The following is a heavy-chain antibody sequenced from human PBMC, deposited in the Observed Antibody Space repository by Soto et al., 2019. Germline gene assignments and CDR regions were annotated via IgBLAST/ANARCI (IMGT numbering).Heavy chain of an antibody. D-gene: IGHD3-3*01. CDR2: INAGNGNT. CDR3: ARTLRFLEWLPHHYYMDV. V-gene: IGHV1-3*01. Sequence: ASVKVSCKASGYTFTSYAMHWVRQAPGQRLEWMGWINAGNGNTKYSQKFQGRVTITRDTSASTAYMELSSLRSEDTAVYYCARTLRFLEWLPHHYYMDVWGKGTTVTV. J-gene: IGHJ6*03. CDR1: GYTFTSYA.